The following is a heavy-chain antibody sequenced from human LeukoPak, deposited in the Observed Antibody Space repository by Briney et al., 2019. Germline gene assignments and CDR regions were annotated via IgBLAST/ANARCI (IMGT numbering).Heavy chain of an antibody. CDR3: ASCPRYYYGSGSLFC. J-gene: IGHJ4*02. CDR1: GYTFTGYY. D-gene: IGHD3-10*01. CDR2: INPNSGGT. V-gene: IGHV1-2*02. Sequence: GASVKVSCKASGYTFTGYYMHWVRQAPGQGLEWMGWINPNSGGTNYAQKFQGRVTMTRDTSISTAYMELSRLRSDDTAVYYCASCPRYYYGSGSLFCWGQGTLVTVSS.